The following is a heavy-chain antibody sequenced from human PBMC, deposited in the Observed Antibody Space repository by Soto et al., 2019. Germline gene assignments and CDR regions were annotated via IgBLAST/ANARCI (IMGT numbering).Heavy chain of an antibody. CDR1: GGTFSSYA. D-gene: IGHD5-18*01. CDR3: ARSFSDTAMVPGDRYYYYYGMDV. J-gene: IGHJ6*02. V-gene: IGHV1-69*13. CDR2: IIPIFGTA. Sequence: ASVKVSCKASGGTFSSYAISWVRQAPGQGXEWMGGIIPIFGTANYAQKFQGRVTITADESTSTAYMELSSLRSEDTAVYYCARSFSDTAMVPGDRYYYYYGMDVWGQGTTVTVSS.